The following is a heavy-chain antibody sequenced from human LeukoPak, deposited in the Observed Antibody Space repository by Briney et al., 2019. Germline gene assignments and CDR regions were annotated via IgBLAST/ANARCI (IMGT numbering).Heavy chain of an antibody. V-gene: IGHV3-33*01. D-gene: IGHD6-13*01. CDR3: ARDGLRAAGTHFDY. CDR2: IWYDGSNK. J-gene: IGHJ4*02. CDR1: GFTFSSYG. Sequence: PGRSLRLSCAASGFTFSSYGMHWVRQAPGEGLEWVAVIWYDGSNKYYADSVKGRFTISRDNSKNTLYLQMNSLRAEDTAVYYCARDGLRAAGTHFDYWGQGTLVTVSS.